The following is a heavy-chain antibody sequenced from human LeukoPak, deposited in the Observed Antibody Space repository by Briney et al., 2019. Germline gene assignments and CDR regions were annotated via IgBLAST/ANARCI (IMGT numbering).Heavy chain of an antibody. D-gene: IGHD1-7*01. CDR2: IRGSGGGT. V-gene: IGHV3-23*01. CDR3: AKVGDWNYRWFDP. J-gene: IGHJ5*02. Sequence: GGSLRLSCAASGFTFSSYAMSWVRRAPGKGLEWVSGIRGSGGGTYYADSVKGRFTISRDNSKNTLYLQMNSLRAEDTAVYYCAKVGDWNYRWFDPWGQGTLVTVSS. CDR1: GFTFSSYA.